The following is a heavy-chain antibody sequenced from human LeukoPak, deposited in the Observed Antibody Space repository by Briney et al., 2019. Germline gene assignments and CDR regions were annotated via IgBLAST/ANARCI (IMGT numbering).Heavy chain of an antibody. J-gene: IGHJ4*02. CDR2: MNPNSGNT. V-gene: IGHV1-8*01. CDR3: ARVRGRSGATSYY. D-gene: IGHD1-26*01. CDR1: GYTFTSYD. Sequence: ASVKVSCKASGYTFTSYDINWVRQATGQGLEWMGWMNPNSGNTGYAQKFQGRVTMTRNTSISTAYIELSSLRSEDTAVYYCARVRGRSGATSYYWGQGTLVTVSS.